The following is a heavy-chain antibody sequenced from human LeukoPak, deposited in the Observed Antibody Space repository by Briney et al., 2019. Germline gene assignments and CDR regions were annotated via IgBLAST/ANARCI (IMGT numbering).Heavy chain of an antibody. CDR1: GGSISSYY. CDR2: IYYSGST. J-gene: IGHJ4*02. D-gene: IGHD3-3*01. CDR3: ARGPRGSFWEWLPMDYFDY. V-gene: IGHV4-59*01. Sequence: PSETLSLTCTVSGGSISSYYWSWIRQPPGKGLEWIGYIYYSGSTNYNPSLKSRVTISVDTSKNQFSLKLSSVTAADTAVYYCARGPRGSFWEWLPMDYFDYWGQGTLVTVSS.